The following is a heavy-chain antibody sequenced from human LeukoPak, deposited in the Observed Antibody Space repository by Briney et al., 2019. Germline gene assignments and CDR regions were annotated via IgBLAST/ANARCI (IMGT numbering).Heavy chain of an antibody. CDR3: ARVGSKDYYDISGYYYGAFDI. CDR2: IYTSGST. V-gene: IGHV4-61*02. D-gene: IGHD3-22*01. Sequence: SETLSLTCTVSGGSISSGSYYWSCIRQPAGKGLEWIGRIYTSGSTNYNPSLKCRVTISVDTSKNQFSLKRSSVTAAETTVYYCARVGSKDYYDISGYYYGAFDIWGQGTMVTVSS. CDR1: GGSISSGSYY. J-gene: IGHJ3*02.